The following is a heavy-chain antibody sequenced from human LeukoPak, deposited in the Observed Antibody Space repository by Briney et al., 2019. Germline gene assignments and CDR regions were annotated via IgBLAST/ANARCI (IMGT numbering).Heavy chain of an antibody. CDR3: ARRKGFGEGYFDS. CDR1: GGSISSGSYY. V-gene: IGHV4-61*02. D-gene: IGHD3-10*01. J-gene: IGHJ4*02. CDR2: IYSSGST. Sequence: PSETLSLTCTVSGGSISSGSYYWRWIRQPAGKGLEWIGRIYSSGSTNYNPSLKSRVTISLDTSKNQFSLKLSSVTAADTAVYYCARRKGFGEGYFDSWGQGTLVTVSS.